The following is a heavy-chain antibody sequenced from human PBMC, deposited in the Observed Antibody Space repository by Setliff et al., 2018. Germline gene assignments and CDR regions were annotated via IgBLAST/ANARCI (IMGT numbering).Heavy chain of an antibody. CDR2: IGAYTGNT. CDR3: ARLQAIFGVFKDGDWFDP. D-gene: IGHD3-3*01. V-gene: IGHV1-18*01. J-gene: IGHJ5*02. Sequence: ASVKVSCKASGYTLINYGISWVRQAPGQGLEWMGWIGAYTGNTNYAQKFQGRVTMTTDTSTSTAYMELRSLRSEDTAVYYCARLQAIFGVFKDGDWFDPWGQGTLVTVSS. CDR1: GYTLINYG.